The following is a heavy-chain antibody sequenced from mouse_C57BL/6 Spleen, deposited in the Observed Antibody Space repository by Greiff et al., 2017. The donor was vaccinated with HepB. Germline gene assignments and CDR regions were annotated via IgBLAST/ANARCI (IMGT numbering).Heavy chain of an antibody. Sequence: VQLQQSGAELVRPGASVTLSCKASGYTFTDYEMHWVKQTPVHGLEWIGAIDPETGGTAYNQKFKGKAILTADKSSSTAYMELRSLTSEDSAVYYCTPCSSYVFDYWGQGTTLTVSS. D-gene: IGHD1-1*01. CDR1: GYTFTDYE. CDR2: IDPETGGT. J-gene: IGHJ2*01. V-gene: IGHV1-15*01. CDR3: TPCSSYVFDY.